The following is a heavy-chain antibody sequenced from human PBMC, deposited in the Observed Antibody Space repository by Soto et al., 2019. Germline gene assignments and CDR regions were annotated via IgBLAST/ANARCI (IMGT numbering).Heavy chain of an antibody. Sequence: PGGSLRLSCAASGFTFSNFVMSWVRQAPGKGLEWVSAISGSGDNTYYADSVKGRFTISRDNSKNTLYLQMNSLRAEDTAVYYCAKDGNHCSSPNCYLDYWGQGTPVTVSS. CDR3: AKDGNHCSSPNCYLDY. CDR1: GFTFSNFV. J-gene: IGHJ4*02. CDR2: ISGSGDNT. D-gene: IGHD2-2*01. V-gene: IGHV3-23*01.